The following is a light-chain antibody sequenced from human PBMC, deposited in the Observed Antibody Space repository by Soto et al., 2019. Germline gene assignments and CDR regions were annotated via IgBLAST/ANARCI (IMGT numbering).Light chain of an antibody. J-gene: IGKJ2*01. CDR2: AAS. CDR1: QSISSY. CDR3: QQSYSTPYT. Sequence: DIQMTQSPFSLSASVGDRVTITCRASQSISSYLNWYQQKPGKAPKLLIYAASSLQSGVPSRFSGSGSGTDFTLTISRLQPEDLATYYCQQSYSTPYTFGQGTKLEIK. V-gene: IGKV1-39*01.